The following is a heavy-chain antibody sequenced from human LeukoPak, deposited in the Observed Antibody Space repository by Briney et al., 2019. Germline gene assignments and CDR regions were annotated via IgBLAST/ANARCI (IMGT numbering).Heavy chain of an antibody. CDR1: GFTFSSYS. V-gene: IGHV3-21*01. J-gene: IGHJ6*02. Sequence: GGSLRVSCAASGFTFSSYSMNWVRQAPGKGLEWVSSISSSSSYIYYADSVKGRFTISRDNAKNSLYLQMNSLRAEDTAVYYCARDKIAAAGTDYYYGMGVWGQGTTVTVSS. D-gene: IGHD6-13*01. CDR3: ARDKIAAAGTDYYYGMGV. CDR2: ISSSSSYI.